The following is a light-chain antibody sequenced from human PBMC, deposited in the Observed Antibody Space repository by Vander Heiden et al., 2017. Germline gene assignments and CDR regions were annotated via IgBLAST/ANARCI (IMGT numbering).Light chain of an antibody. CDR3: QSYDSSYWV. V-gene: IGLV6-57*01. CDR1: SGSMASNY. Sequence: NFMLTQHHSVSESPGKTVTISCTRSSGSMASNYVQWYQQRPGSSPTTVIYEDNQRPSGVPDRFSGSIDSSSNSASLTISGLKTEDEADYYCQSYDSSYWVFGGGTKLTVL. CDR2: EDN. J-gene: IGLJ3*02.